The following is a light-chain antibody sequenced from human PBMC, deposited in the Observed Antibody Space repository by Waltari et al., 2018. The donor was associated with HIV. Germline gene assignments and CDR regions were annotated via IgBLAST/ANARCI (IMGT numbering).Light chain of an antibody. J-gene: IGLJ1*01. CDR2: EVT. V-gene: IGLV2-23*02. Sequence: QSALTQPASVSGSPGQSITISCTGTSSDVGRYNLVSWYQQHPGKAPKLMIYEVTKRPSGVSNRFSASKSGNTASLTISGLQAEDEADYYCCSYAGSSTYVFGNGTKVTVL. CDR3: CSYAGSSTYV. CDR1: SSDVGRYNL.